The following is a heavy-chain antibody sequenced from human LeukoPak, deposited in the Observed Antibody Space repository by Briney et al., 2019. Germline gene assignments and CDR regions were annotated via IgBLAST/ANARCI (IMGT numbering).Heavy chain of an antibody. D-gene: IGHD6-19*01. J-gene: IGHJ4*02. CDR2: IYYTGST. CDR1: GGSITGYY. Sequence: PSETLSLTCTVSGGSITGYYWSWIRQPPGKGLEWIGYIYYTGSTNYKSSLKSRVTISVDMSKNQFSLKLSSVTAADTAVYYCARMLGSNGCSDYWGQGALVTVSS. V-gene: IGHV4-59*01. CDR3: ARMLGSNGCSDY.